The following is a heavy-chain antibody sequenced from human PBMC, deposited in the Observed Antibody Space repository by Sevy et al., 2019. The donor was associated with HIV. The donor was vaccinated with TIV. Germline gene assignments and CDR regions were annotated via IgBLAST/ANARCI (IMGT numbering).Heavy chain of an antibody. Sequence: GGSLRLSCATSGFFFNTYNMNWVRQAPGKGLEWVSSISRSSSYINYADSVKGRFTISRDNAENSLFLQMNSLRAEDTAVYYCVRGDRGWGITRYYFHYWGQGTLVTVSS. D-gene: IGHD3-10*01. J-gene: IGHJ4*02. CDR1: GFFFNTYN. CDR3: VRGDRGWGITRYYFHY. CDR2: ISRSSSYI. V-gene: IGHV3-21*01.